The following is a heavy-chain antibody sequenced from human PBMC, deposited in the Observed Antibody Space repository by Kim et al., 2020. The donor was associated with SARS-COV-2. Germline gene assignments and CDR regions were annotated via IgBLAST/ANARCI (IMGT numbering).Heavy chain of an antibody. J-gene: IGHJ2*01. D-gene: IGHD1-1*01. CDR2: IDEDGITT. V-gene: IGHV3-74*01. Sequence: GGSLRLSCAASAFTFNNYWMHWVRQVPGKGLVWVSRIDEDGITTSYADSVKGRFSISRDNAKKTVYLQMDSLRSEDTAVYYCARAWNDHWHFDLWGRGTLVTVSS. CDR1: AFTFNNYW. CDR3: ARAWNDHWHFDL.